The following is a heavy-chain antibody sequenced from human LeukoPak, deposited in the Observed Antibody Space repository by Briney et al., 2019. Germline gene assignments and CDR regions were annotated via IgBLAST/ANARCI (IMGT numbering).Heavy chain of an antibody. CDR2: ISSSSSYI. CDR3: ARVYDGIAARPFDY. CDR1: GFTFSSYS. D-gene: IGHD6-6*01. V-gene: IGHV3-21*01. J-gene: IGHJ4*02. Sequence: PGGSLRLSCAASGFTFSSYSMNWVRQAPGKGLEWVSSISSSSSYIYYADSVKGRFTISRDNAKNSLYLQMNSLRAEDTAVYYCARVYDGIAARPFDYWGQGTLVTVSS.